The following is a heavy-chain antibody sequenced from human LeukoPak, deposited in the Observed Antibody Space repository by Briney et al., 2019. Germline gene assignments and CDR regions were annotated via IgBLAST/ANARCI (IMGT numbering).Heavy chain of an antibody. J-gene: IGHJ4*02. CDR3: ARDKDGSYYFTNDY. D-gene: IGHD3-10*01. CDR2: ISTTSNYI. CDR1: GFTFSRYT. V-gene: IGHV3-21*01. Sequence: PGGSLRLSCAASGFTFSRYTMNWVRQARGKGLEWVSSISTTSNYIYYRHSVKGRFTISRDNAKNSLYLQMNSLRAEDTAVYYCARDKDGSYYFTNDYWGQGTLVTVSS.